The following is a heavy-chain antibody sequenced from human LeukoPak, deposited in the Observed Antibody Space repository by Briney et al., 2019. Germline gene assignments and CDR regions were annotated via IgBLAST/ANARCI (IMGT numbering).Heavy chain of an antibody. CDR1: GGTFISYI. CDR3: ARGPTHYDSGRFDP. J-gene: IGHJ5*02. D-gene: IGHD3-3*01. Sequence: ASVKVSCKASGGTFISYIINWVRQAPGQGLEWMGGIIPIFGTADYAQKFQGRVTITADESTSTAYMELTSLRSEDTAVYYCARGPTHYDSGRFDPWGQGTLVTVSS. CDR2: IIPIFGTA. V-gene: IGHV1-69*13.